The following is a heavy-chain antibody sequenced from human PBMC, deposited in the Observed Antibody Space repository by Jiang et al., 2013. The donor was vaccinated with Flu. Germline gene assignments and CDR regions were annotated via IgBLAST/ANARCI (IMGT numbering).Heavy chain of an antibody. V-gene: IGHV4-39*01. Sequence: GLVKPSETLSLTCTVSGGSISSSSYYWGWIRQPPREGAWSGLGVSIIVGAPTTTRPSKSRVTISVDTSKNQFSLKLSSVTAADTAVYYCARHLAEVDSGWYYFDYWGQGTLVTVSS. D-gene: IGHD6-19*01. CDR1: GGSISSSSYY. CDR2: SIIVGAP. CDR3: ARHLAEVDSGWYYFDY. J-gene: IGHJ4*02.